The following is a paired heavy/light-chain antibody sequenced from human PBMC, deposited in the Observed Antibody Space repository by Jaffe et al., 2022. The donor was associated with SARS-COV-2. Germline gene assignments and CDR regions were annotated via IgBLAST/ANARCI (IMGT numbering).Light chain of an antibody. CDR3: QQANSIPFT. CDR2: DAS. CDR1: QDISRW. Sequence: DIQMTQSPSSVSASVGDRVTITCRASQDISRWLAWYQQKPGKAPKLLMYDASTLQSGVPSRFSGSGSGTDFTLTITRLQPEDFATYYCQQANSIPFTFGPGTKVDIK. J-gene: IGKJ3*01. V-gene: IGKV1D-12*01.
Heavy chain of an antibody. CDR2: LSGSSSYI. J-gene: IGHJ3*02. CDR3: ARKGPYYYDNSGNYRLFDAFEM. D-gene: IGHD3-22*01. V-gene: IGHV3-21*02. CDR1: GFTFSNYG. Sequence: EVQLVESGGGLVKPGGSLRLSCEASGFTFSNYGMNWVRQAPGKGLEWVSGLSGSSSYIYYADAVKGRFTISRDNAKKSLYLQMNSLRAEDTAVYYCARKGPYYYDNSGNYRLFDAFEMWGQGTTVTVSS.